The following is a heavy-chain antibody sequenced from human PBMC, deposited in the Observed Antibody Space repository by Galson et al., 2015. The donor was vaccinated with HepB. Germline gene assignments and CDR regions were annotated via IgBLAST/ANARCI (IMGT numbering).Heavy chain of an antibody. V-gene: IGHV1-18*01. J-gene: IGHJ2*01. CDR3: ARGHCSGGSCYFTVGYFDL. D-gene: IGHD2-15*01. Sequence: SVKVSCKASGYTFTSYGISWVRQAPGQGLEWMGWISTYNGNTNYAQTLQGRVTMTTDTSTSTAYMELRSLRSDDTAVYFCARGHCSGGSCYFTVGYFDLWGRGTLVTVSS. CDR1: GYTFTSYG. CDR2: ISTYNGNT.